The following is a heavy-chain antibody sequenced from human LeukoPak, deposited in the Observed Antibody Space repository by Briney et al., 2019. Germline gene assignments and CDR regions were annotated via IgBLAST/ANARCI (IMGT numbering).Heavy chain of an antibody. J-gene: IGHJ3*02. V-gene: IGHV3-53*01. CDR3: ANLYGDGAFDI. Sequence: GGSLRLSCAASGFTVSSNYMSWVRQAPGKGLEWVSVIYSGGSTHYADSVKGRFTISRDNSKNTLYLQMNSLRAEDTAVYYCANLYGDGAFDIWGQGTMVTVSS. CDR2: IYSGGST. CDR1: GFTVSSNY. D-gene: IGHD4-17*01.